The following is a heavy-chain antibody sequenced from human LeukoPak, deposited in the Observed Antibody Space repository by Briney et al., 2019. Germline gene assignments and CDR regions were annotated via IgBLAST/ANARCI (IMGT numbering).Heavy chain of an antibody. Sequence: ASVKVSCKASGGTFSSYAISWVRQAPGQGLEWMGGIILIFGTANYAQKFQGRVTITADESTSTAYMELSSLRSEGTAVYYCAIQYCSSTSCYESHWGQGTLVTVSS. CDR3: AIQYCSSTSCYESH. CDR1: GGTFSSYA. J-gene: IGHJ4*02. D-gene: IGHD2-2*01. CDR2: IILIFGTA. V-gene: IGHV1-69*13.